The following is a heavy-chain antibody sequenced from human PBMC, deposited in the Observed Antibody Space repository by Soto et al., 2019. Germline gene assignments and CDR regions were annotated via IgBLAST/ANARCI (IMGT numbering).Heavy chain of an antibody. CDR1: AFTFTSYS. Sequence: PGGSLRPSWAAPAFTFTSYSIHWVRQAPGRGLGWVSAITRNRDIYYADSVKGRFTISRDNAKNSVSLQMDSLRAEDTAVYYWPREETAWPVAYGLDAWGQGTTVTVSS. J-gene: IGHJ6*02. D-gene: IGHD2-21*02. CDR2: ITRNRDI. CDR3: PREETAWPVAYGLDA. V-gene: IGHV3-21*01.